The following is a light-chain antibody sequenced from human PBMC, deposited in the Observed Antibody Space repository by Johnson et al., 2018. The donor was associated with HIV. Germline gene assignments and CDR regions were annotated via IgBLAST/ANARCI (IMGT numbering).Light chain of an antibody. V-gene: IGLV1-51*01. CDR3: GTWDSSLSAGGV. CDR2: DNN. J-gene: IGLJ1*01. CDR1: SSNIGTNY. Sequence: QSVLTQPPSASAAPGQKVTISCSGSSSNIGTNYVSWYQQFPGTAPKLLIFDNNKRPSGIPDRFSASKSGTSATLGITGLQTGDEADYYCGTWDSSLSAGGVFGTGTKVTVL.